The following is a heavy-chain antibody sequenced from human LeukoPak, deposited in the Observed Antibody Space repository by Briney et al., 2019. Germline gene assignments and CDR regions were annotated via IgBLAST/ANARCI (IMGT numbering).Heavy chain of an antibody. CDR2: IYYSGST. V-gene: IGHV4-59*08. D-gene: IGHD3-10*01. Sequence: SETLSLTCTVSGGSISSYYWSWIRQPPGKGLEWIGYIYYSGSTNYNPSLKSRVTISVDTSKNQFSLKLSSVTAADTAVYYCARVLLWFGESWYFDLWGRGTLVTVSS. CDR3: ARVLLWFGESWYFDL. CDR1: GGSISSYY. J-gene: IGHJ2*01.